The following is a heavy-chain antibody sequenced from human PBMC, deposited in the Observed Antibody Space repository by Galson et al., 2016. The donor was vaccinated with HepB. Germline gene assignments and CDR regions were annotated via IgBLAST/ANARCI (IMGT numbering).Heavy chain of an antibody. CDR2: ISGSGDST. V-gene: IGHV3-23*01. D-gene: IGHD2-2*02. CDR1: GLSFSDFA. J-gene: IGHJ4*02. CDR3: VKGHPGICSSVSCYIHRYADY. Sequence: SLRLSCAVSGLSFSDFAMSWVRQPPGKGLEWVSAISGSGDSTYHVDSVKGRFTISRDNSNNTLYLQMNSLRAEDTARYYCVKGHPGICSSVSCYIHRYADYWGLGTLITVSS.